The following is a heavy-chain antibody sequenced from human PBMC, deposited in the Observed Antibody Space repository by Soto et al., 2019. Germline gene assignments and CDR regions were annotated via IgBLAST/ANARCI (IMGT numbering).Heavy chain of an antibody. Sequence: SETMCLTCTVSGVSISSSSYYWGWFRQPPGKGLEWIGTIYYGGSSYSNPSLKSRVTISLDTSKNQFSLTLTSVTAADTAVYYCARHGSYWGQGTLVTVSS. V-gene: IGHV4-39*01. CDR2: IYYGGSS. J-gene: IGHJ4*02. CDR3: ARHGSY. CDR1: GVSISSSSYY.